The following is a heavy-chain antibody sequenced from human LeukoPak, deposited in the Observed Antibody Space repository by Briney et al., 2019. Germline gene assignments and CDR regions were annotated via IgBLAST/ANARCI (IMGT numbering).Heavy chain of an antibody. J-gene: IGHJ4*02. CDR1: GYTFTSYG. V-gene: IGHV1-18*01. D-gene: IGHD2-15*01. CDR2: ISAYHGNT. Sequence: GASVKASCKASGYTFTSYGISWVRQAPGQGLEWMGWISAYHGNTNYAQKLQGRVTMTRDTSTSTVYMELSSLRFEDTAVYYCATRRPCSGATCYGLNYWGQGTLVTVSS. CDR3: ATRRPCSGATCYGLNY.